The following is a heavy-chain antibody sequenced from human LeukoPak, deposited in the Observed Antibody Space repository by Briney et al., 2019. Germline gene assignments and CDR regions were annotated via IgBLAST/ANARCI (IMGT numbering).Heavy chain of an antibody. V-gene: IGHV1-2*06. CDR1: GYTFTGYY. CDR2: INPNSGGT. D-gene: IGHD2-2*02. J-gene: IGHJ6*02. CDR3: ARDCSSTSCYNDYYYGMDV. Sequence: ASVKASCKASGYTFTGYYMHWVRQAPGQGLEWMGRINPNSGGTNYAQKLQGRVTMTTDTSTSTAYMELRSLRSDDTAVYYCARDCSSTSCYNDYYYGMDVWGQGTTVTVSS.